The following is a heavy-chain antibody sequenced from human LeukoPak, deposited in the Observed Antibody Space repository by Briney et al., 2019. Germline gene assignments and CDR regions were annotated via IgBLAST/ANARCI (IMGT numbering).Heavy chain of an antibody. V-gene: IGHV1-69*13. CDR1: GGTFSSYA. D-gene: IGHD3-22*01. CDR2: IIPIFGTA. CDR3: ARGAYYDSSGWFDY. J-gene: IGHJ4*02. Sequence: SVKVSCKASGGTFSSYAISWVRQAPGQGPEWMGGIIPIFGTANYAQKFQGRVTITADESTSTAYMELSSLRSEDTAVYYCARGAYYDSSGWFDYWGQGTLVTVSS.